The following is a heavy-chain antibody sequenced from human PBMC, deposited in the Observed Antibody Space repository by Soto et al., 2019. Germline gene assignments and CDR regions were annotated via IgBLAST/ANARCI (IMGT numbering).Heavy chain of an antibody. V-gene: IGHV4-4*07. D-gene: IGHD6-13*01. Sequence: QVQLQESGPGLVKPSETLSLTCSVSGGSISGYHWNWIRQPAGGGLEWIGRIYSNGSTNYNPSLKSRVTMSVDSSKNQFSLKVRSLSAADTAMYYCAREGVAAEGTWWFDPWGQGTLVSVSS. CDR1: GGSISGYH. CDR2: IYSNGST. J-gene: IGHJ5*02. CDR3: AREGVAAEGTWWFDP.